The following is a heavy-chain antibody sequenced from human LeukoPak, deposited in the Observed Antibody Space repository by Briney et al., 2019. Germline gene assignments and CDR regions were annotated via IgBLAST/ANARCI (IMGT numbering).Heavy chain of an antibody. V-gene: IGHV3-7*03. J-gene: IGHJ4*02. Sequence: GGSLRLSCAASGFTFSSYWMSWVRQAPGKGLEWVANIKQDGSEKYYVDSVKGRFTISRDNTKNSLYLQMNSLRAEDTAVYYCASVLWFGGIFFDYWGQGTLVTVSS. CDR3: ASVLWFGGIFFDY. CDR1: GFTFSSYW. CDR2: IKQDGSEK. D-gene: IGHD3-10*01.